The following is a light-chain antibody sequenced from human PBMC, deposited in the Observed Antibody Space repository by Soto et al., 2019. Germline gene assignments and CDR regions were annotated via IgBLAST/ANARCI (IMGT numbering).Light chain of an antibody. CDR1: LPPLFCNS. Sequence: QSVLSQPPSVSAAPVPLFPLSFSFLLPPLFCNSVSWYQQLPGTSPHLLLSYDDPRPSGIPDRYSGSPSGTSATLGITGFQTGDEADYYCGSWDSSLSAYVFGTGTKVTVL. V-gene: IGLV1-51*01. CDR2: YDD. J-gene: IGLJ1*01. CDR3: GSWDSSLSAYV.